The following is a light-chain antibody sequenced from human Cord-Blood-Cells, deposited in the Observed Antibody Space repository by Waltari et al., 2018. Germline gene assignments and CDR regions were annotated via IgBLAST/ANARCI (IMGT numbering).Light chain of an antibody. CDR3: QQRSNWPLT. CDR1: QSVCSY. Sequence: DIVLTQPPATLSLSPGERATLSCRASQSVCSYLAWYQQKPGQAPRLLIYDASNRATGIPARFSGSGSGTDFTLTISSLEPEDFAVYYCQQRSNWPLTFGGGTKVEIK. V-gene: IGKV3-11*01. CDR2: DAS. J-gene: IGKJ4*01.